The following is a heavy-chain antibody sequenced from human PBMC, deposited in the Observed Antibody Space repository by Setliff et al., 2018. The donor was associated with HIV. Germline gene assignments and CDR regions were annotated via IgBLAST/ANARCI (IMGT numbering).Heavy chain of an antibody. CDR3: ARGHTWNYYGGDCFDY. J-gene: IGHJ4*02. CDR1: GGSVTDYF. D-gene: IGHD1-7*01. Sequence: LSLTCTVSGGSVTDYFWNWIRQPPGKGLEWIGYIYSSGNTNYNPSLESRVSISLDTSKNQFSLRLSSVTATDTAVYYCARGHTWNYYGGDCFDYWGQGSLVTVSS. V-gene: IGHV4-59*02. CDR2: IYSSGNT.